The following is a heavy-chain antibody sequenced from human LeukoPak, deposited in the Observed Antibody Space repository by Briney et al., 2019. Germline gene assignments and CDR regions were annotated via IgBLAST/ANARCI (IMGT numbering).Heavy chain of an antibody. CDR3: AGTVYSSGWLEYFQH. CDR2: ISSSSSYI. V-gene: IGHV3-21*04. J-gene: IGHJ1*01. Sequence: GGSLRLSCAASGFSFNRYSMNWVRQAPGKGLEWVSSISSSSSYIYYSDSVKGRFTISRDNAKSSLYLQMNSLRAEDTAVYYCAGTVYSSGWLEYFQHWGQGTLVTVSS. CDR1: GFSFNRYS. D-gene: IGHD6-19*01.